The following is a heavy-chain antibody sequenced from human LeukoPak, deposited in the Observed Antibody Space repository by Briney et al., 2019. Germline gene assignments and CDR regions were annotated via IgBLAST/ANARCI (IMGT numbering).Heavy chain of an antibody. CDR1: GYTFTSYG. V-gene: IGHV1-18*01. J-gene: IGHJ4*02. CDR3: ARDPTTQTFDY. D-gene: IGHD4-11*01. CDR2: ISTYNGNT. Sequence: ALVKVSCTASGYTFTSYGISWVRQAPGQGLEWMGWISTYNGNTNYAQKLQGRVTMTTDTPTTTAYMELRSLTSDDTAVYYCARDPTTQTFDYWGQGTLVTVS.